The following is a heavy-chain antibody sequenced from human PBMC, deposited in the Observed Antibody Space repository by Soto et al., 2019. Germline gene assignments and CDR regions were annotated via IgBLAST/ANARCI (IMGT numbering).Heavy chain of an antibody. Sequence: QITLKESGPTLVKPTQTLTLTCTFSGVSLSTNGVSVGWIRQPPGKALEGLALIYWDDDKRYSPSLKSRLIITKDTSKDQVVLVMTNMDPLDTATYYCTHSIVVVPTTRNAFDLWGQGTMVTVSS. CDR2: IYWDDDK. CDR3: THSIVVVPTTRNAFDL. J-gene: IGHJ3*01. CDR1: GVSLSTNGVS. D-gene: IGHD2-2*01. V-gene: IGHV2-5*02.